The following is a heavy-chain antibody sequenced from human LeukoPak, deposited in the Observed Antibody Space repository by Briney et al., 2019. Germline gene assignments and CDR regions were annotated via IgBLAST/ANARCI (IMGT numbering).Heavy chain of an antibody. CDR3: ATEVYCSSTSCQNWFDP. CDR2: FDPEDGET. CDR1: GYTLTELS. J-gene: IGHJ5*02. D-gene: IGHD2-2*01. Sequence: ASVKVSCKVSGYTLTELSMHWVRQAPGKGLEWMGGFDPEDGETIYAQKFQGRVTMTEDTSTDTAYMGLSSLRSEDTAVYYCATEVYCSSTSCQNWFDPWGQGTLVTVSS. V-gene: IGHV1-24*01.